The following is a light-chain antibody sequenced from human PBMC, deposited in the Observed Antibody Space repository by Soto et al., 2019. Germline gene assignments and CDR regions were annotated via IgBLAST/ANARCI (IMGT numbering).Light chain of an antibody. Sequence: EVVLTQSPGTLSLSPGERATVSCRASQTISRNYLAWYQKKPGQAPRLLIYGASTRATGIPDRFTGSGSGTDFTLTIARLEPEDFAVYYCQQYGGPVPWTFGQGTKLEV. CDR1: QTISRNY. CDR2: GAS. V-gene: IGKV3-20*01. J-gene: IGKJ1*01. CDR3: QQYGGPVPWT.